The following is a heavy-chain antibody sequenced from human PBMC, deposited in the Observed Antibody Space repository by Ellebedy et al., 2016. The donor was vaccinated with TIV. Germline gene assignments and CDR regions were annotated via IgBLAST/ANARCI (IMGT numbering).Heavy chain of an antibody. Sequence: AASVKVSCKASGYTFTSYYMHWVRQAPGQGLEWMGIINPSGGSTSYAQKFQGRVTMTTDTSTRTAYMELRSLRSDDTAVYYCARERPVVGATTGDYFDYWGQGTLVTVSS. V-gene: IGHV1-46*01. D-gene: IGHD1-26*01. J-gene: IGHJ4*02. CDR3: ARERPVVGATTGDYFDY. CDR1: GYTFTSYY. CDR2: INPSGGST.